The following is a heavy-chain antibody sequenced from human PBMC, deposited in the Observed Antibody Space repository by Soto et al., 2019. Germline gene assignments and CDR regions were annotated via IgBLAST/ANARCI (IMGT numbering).Heavy chain of an antibody. CDR3: ARREVTGTTGAGDAFDI. CDR2: IIPIFGTA. J-gene: IGHJ3*02. Sequence: QVQLVQSGAEVKKPGSSVKVSCKASGGTFSSYAISWVRQAPGQGLEWMGGIIPIFGTANYAQKFQGRVTIHAGESPTTAYMEVSSRKSEDTGVYYWARREVTGTTGAGDAFDIWGQGTMVTVSS. D-gene: IGHD1-7*01. CDR1: GGTFSSYA. V-gene: IGHV1-69*01.